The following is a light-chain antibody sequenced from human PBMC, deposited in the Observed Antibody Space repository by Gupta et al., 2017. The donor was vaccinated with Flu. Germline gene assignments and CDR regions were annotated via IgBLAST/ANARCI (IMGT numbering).Light chain of an antibody. J-gene: IGLJ1*01. V-gene: IGLV3-21*03. CDR1: NIGSKG. CDR3: QVWDSSSDHV. Sequence: FLLPPPPPVSVAPGKTARITGGGNNIGSKGVHGYQQKPGQPPVLVVYDDSDRPSGIPERFSGSNSGNTATLTISRVEAGDEADYYCQVWDSSSDHVFGTGTKVTVL. CDR2: DDS.